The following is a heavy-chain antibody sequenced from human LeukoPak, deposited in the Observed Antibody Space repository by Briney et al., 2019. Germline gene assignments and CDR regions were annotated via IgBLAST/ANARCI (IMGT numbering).Heavy chain of an antibody. CDR2: TYYRSKWYN. Sequence: SQTLSLTCAISGDSVSSNSAAWNWIRQPPSRGLEWLGRTYYRSKWYNDYAVSVKSRITINPDTSKNQFSLQLNSVTPEDTAVYYCARQTPQWLVSPSDYWGQGTLVTVSS. V-gene: IGHV6-1*01. CDR3: ARQTPQWLVSPSDY. J-gene: IGHJ4*02. D-gene: IGHD6-19*01. CDR1: GDSVSSNSAA.